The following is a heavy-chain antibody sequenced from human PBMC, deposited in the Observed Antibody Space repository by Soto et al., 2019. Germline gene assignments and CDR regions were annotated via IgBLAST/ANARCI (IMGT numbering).Heavy chain of an antibody. CDR1: GGTFNNYV. Sequence: SVKVSCKASGGTFNNYVINCVRQPPGQGLEWMARIIPIFCTANYSQKCQGRVTITADKSTSTAYMELNSMRYEETAVYYCAGRCDGTRSIGHFDSWGQGTLVTVSS. V-gene: IGHV1-69*06. CDR3: AGRCDGTRSIGHFDS. D-gene: IGHD2-21*01. J-gene: IGHJ4*02. CDR2: IIPIFCTA.